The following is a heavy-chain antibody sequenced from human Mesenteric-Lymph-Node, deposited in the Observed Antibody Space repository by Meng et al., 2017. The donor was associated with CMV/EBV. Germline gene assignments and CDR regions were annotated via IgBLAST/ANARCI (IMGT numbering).Heavy chain of an antibody. J-gene: IGHJ4*02. D-gene: IGHD3-9*01. V-gene: IGHV4-34*02. CDR2: INHSGST. CDR1: GGSFSGYY. CDR3: ARGSSYDILTGYLDY. Sequence: QVQLQQWGTGLLKPSETLSVTCAVYGGSFSGYYWNWIRQSPEKGLEWIGEINHSGSTTYNPSFTSRIIISVDTSTNQISLNMSSVTAADTAVYYCARGSSYDILTGYLDYWGQGALVTVSS.